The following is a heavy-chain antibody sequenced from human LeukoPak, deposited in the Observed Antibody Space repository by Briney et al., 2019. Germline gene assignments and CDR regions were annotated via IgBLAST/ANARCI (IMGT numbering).Heavy chain of an antibody. CDR2: ISGSGGST. D-gene: IGHD3-22*01. Sequence: GGSLRLSCAASGFTFSTYAMTWVRQAPGKELEWVSGISGSGGSTYYADSVKGRFTISRDNSKNTLYVQMNNLRAEDTAVYYCAKRSYYDSSGYYFDYWGQGTLVTVSS. CDR3: AKRSYYDSSGYYFDY. CDR1: GFTFSTYA. V-gene: IGHV3-23*01. J-gene: IGHJ4*02.